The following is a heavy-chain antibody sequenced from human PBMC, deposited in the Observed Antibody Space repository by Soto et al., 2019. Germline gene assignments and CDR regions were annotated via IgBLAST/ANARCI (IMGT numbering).Heavy chain of an antibody. J-gene: IGHJ1*01. Sequence: PSETLPLTCTVSGGSLSSKYWSWIRQPPGKGLEWIGYIYYSGSTNYNPSLKSRVTISLDTSKNQFSLKLNSVTAADTAVYYCARAGGYYHAEYFQHWGQGTLVTVS. CDR2: IYYSGST. CDR3: ARAGGYYHAEYFQH. CDR1: GGSLSSKY. V-gene: IGHV4-59*01. D-gene: IGHD3-3*01.